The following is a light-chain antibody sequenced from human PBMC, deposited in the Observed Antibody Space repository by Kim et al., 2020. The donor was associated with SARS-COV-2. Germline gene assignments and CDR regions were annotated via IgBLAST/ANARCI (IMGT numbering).Light chain of an antibody. CDR3: QQYDIWPPIT. Sequence: SDGESATRACRASPSVSTNLAWYQHKPGQAPRLLIFGASTRATGVPARFSGSGSGTEFTLSISSLQSEDFAVYYCQQYDIWPPITFGQGTRLEIK. V-gene: IGKV3-15*01. CDR1: PSVSTN. J-gene: IGKJ5*01. CDR2: GAS.